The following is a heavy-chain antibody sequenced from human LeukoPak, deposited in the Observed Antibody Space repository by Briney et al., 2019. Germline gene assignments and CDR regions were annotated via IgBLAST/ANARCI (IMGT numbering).Heavy chain of an antibody. CDR2: IYHSGST. J-gene: IGHJ4*02. CDR1: GYSISSGYY. D-gene: IGHD1-26*01. CDR3: ATSRNRGSLDY. V-gene: IGHV4-38-2*01. Sequence: PSETLSLTCAVSGYSISSGYYWGGIRQPPGKGLEWIGSIYHSGSTYYNTSLKSRVTISVDTSKNQFSLKLSSVTAADTAVYYCATSRNRGSLDYWGQGTLVTVSS.